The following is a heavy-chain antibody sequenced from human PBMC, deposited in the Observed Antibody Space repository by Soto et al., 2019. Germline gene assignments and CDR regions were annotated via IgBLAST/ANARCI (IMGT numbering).Heavy chain of an antibody. CDR3: ARTMVRGVTQN. J-gene: IGHJ4*02. CDR2: IYHSGST. D-gene: IGHD3-10*01. Sequence: PSQTLSLTFTLSGSSISNHYLSWIRQPPGKGLDWIWYIYHSGSTNHNPSLKSRVTISVDTSKNQFSLKLSSVTAADTAVYYCARTMVRGVTQNWGQGTLVTASS. V-gene: IGHV4-59*08. CDR1: GSSISNHY.